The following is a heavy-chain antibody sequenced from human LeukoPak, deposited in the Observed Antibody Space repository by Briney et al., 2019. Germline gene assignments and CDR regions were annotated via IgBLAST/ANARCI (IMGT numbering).Heavy chain of an antibody. CDR1: GGSISSYY. CDR2: IYYSGST. V-gene: IGHV4-59*01. CDR3: ALGKTYSSSWDYFDY. D-gene: IGHD6-13*01. J-gene: IGHJ4*02. Sequence: SETLSVTCTVSGGSISSYYWSWIRQPPGKGLEWIGYIYYSGSTNYNPSLKSRVTISVDTSKNQFSLKLSSVTAADTAVYYCALGKTYSSSWDYFDYWGQGTLVTVSS.